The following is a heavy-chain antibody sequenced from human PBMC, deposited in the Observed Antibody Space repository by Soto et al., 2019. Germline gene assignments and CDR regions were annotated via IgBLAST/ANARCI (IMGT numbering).Heavy chain of an antibody. J-gene: IGHJ4*02. CDR1: EFTFKRYG. Sequence: PGGSLRLSCAASEFTFKRYGMHWVRQAPGKGLAWVAVILYDGNKKHYADSVRGRFTISRDNSKNTLYLQMNSLRTEDTAVYYCAKDSYRGDIVLTPAPYGNDYWGQGTLVTVSS. CDR3: AKDSYRGDIVLTPAPYGNDY. CDR2: ILYDGNKK. D-gene: IGHD2-2*01. V-gene: IGHV3-30*18.